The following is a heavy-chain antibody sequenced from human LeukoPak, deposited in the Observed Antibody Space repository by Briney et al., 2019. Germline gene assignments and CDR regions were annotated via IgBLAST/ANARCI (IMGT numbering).Heavy chain of an antibody. Sequence: GGSLRLSCAASGFTFSSYSMNWVRQAPGKGLEWVSYISSSSSTIYYADSVKGRFTISRDNAKNSLYLQMNSLRAEDTAVYYCAREEDSSGYYGFVDYWGQGTLVTVSS. D-gene: IGHD3-22*01. V-gene: IGHV3-48*01. CDR1: GFTFSSYS. CDR3: AREEDSSGYYGFVDY. CDR2: ISSSSSTI. J-gene: IGHJ4*02.